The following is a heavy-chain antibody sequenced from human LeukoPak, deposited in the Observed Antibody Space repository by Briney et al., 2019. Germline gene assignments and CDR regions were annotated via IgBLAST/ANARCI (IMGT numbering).Heavy chain of an antibody. J-gene: IGHJ4*02. CDR3: ARGRGSGWYWTYYFDY. D-gene: IGHD6-19*01. V-gene: IGHV1-8*01. CDR1: GYTFTSYD. CDR2: MNPNSGNT. Sequence: ASVKVSCKASGYTFTSYDINWVRQATGQGLEWMGWMNPNSGNTGYAQKFQGRVTMTRNTSISTAYMELSSLRSEDMAVYYCARGRGSGWYWTYYFDYWGQGTLVTVSS.